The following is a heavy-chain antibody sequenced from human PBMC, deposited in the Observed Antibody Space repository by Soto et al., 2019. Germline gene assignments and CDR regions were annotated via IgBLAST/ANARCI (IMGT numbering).Heavy chain of an antibody. D-gene: IGHD2-2*01. V-gene: IGHV4-4*01. Sequence: SETLSLTCAVSSGSISSSNWWSWVRQPPGKGLEWIGEIYHSGSTNYNPSLKSRVTISVDKSKNQFSLKLSSVTAADTAVYCCARAIEYQLLYYYYYMDVWGKGTTVTVSS. CDR2: IYHSGST. J-gene: IGHJ6*03. CDR1: SGSISSSNW. CDR3: ARAIEYQLLYYYYYMDV.